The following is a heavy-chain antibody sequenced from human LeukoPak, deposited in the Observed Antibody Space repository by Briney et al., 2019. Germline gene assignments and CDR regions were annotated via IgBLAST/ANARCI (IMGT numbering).Heavy chain of an antibody. Sequence: SETLSLTCAVYGGSFSGYFWSWVRQSPGKGMEWLGEMIYGGSTNCNPSLNSRVTMSIDTSKNQFSLKLSSVTAADTAVYYCARGGVGDRLSYWGQGTLVTVSS. CDR2: MIYGGST. CDR3: ARGGVGDRLSY. J-gene: IGHJ4*02. CDR1: GGSFSGYF. V-gene: IGHV4-34*01. D-gene: IGHD4-17*01.